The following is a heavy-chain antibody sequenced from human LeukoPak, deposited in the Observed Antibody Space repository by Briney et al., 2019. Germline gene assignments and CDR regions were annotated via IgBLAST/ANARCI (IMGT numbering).Heavy chain of an antibody. CDR1: GYTFTGYY. D-gene: IGHD2-15*01. CDR3: ARDPETGYCSGGSCYGWFDR. CDR2: INPNSGGT. Sequence: ASVTVSCKASGYTFTGYYMHWVRQAPGQGLEGMGWINPNSGGTNYAQKFQGRVTMTRDTSISTAYMELSRLRSDDTAVHYCARDPETGYCSGGSCYGWFDRWGQGTLVTVSS. V-gene: IGHV1-2*02. J-gene: IGHJ5*02.